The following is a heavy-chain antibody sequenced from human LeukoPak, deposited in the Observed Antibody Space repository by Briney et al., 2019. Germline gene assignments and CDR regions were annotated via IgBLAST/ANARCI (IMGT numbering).Heavy chain of an antibody. CDR2: IYYSGST. D-gene: IGHD5-18*01. Sequence: SETLSLTCTVSGGSISSSSYYWGWIRQTPGKGLEWIGSIYYSGSTYYNPSLKSRVTISVDTSKNQFSLKLSSVTAADTAVYYCARVKAAMVTFYYYYMDVWGKGTTVTVSS. CDR3: ARVKAAMVTFYYYYMDV. CDR1: GGSISSSSYY. V-gene: IGHV4-39*07. J-gene: IGHJ6*03.